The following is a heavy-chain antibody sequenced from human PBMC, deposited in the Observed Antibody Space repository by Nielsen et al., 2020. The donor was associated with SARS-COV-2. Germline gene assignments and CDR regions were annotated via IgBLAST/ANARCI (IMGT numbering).Heavy chain of an antibody. J-gene: IGHJ3*02. Sequence: GESLKISCAASGFTFSSYGMHWVRQAPGKGLEWVAVISYDGSNKYYADSVKGRFTISRDNSKNTLYLQMNSLRAEDTAVYYCASNNKVGATGADAFDIWGQGTMVTVSS. D-gene: IGHD1-26*01. V-gene: IGHV3-30*03. CDR2: ISYDGSNK. CDR1: GFTFSSYG. CDR3: ASNNKVGATGADAFDI.